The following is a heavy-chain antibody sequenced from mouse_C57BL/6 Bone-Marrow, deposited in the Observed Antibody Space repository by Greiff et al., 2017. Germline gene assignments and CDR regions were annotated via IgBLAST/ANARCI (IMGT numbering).Heavy chain of an antibody. J-gene: IGHJ2*01. CDR3: ARGGLFY. V-gene: IGHV1-64*01. CDR2: VHPNSGST. Sequence: QVQLQQSGAELVKPGASVMLSCKASGYTFTSYWLHWVKLRPGPGLEWIGMVHPNSGSTNYHEKFKSKATLTVDKSSSTAYMQLSSLTSEDSAVYYCARGGLFYWGQGTTLTVSS. CDR1: GYTFTSYW.